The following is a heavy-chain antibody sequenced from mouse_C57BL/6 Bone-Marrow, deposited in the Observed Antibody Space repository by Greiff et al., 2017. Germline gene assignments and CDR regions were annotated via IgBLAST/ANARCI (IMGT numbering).Heavy chain of an antibody. CDR2: IRLKSDNYAT. Sequence: DVMLVESGGGLVQPGGSMKLSCVASGFTFSNYWMNWVRQSPEKGLEWVAQIRLKSDNYATHYAESVKGRFTISRDDSKSSVYLQMNNLRAEDTGIYYCTEGPYSNYGGYFDVWGTGTTVTVSS. J-gene: IGHJ1*03. CDR1: GFTFSNYW. CDR3: TEGPYSNYGGYFDV. V-gene: IGHV6-3*01. D-gene: IGHD2-5*01.